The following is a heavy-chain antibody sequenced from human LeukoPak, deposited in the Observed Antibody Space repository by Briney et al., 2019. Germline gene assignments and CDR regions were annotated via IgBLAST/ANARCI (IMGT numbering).Heavy chain of an antibody. CDR3: ARGSGYDYVWGSYRPDY. D-gene: IGHD3-16*02. Sequence: ASVKVSCKASGYTFTGYYMHWVRQAPGQGLEWMGWINPNSGGTNYAQKFQGRVTMTRDTSISTAYMELSRLRSDDTAVYYCARGSGYDYVWGSYRPDYWGQGTLVTVSS. CDR2: INPNSGGT. CDR1: GYTFTGYY. V-gene: IGHV1-2*02. J-gene: IGHJ4*02.